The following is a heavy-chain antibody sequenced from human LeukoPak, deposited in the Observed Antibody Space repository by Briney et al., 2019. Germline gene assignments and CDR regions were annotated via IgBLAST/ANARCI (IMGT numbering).Heavy chain of an antibody. CDR2: ISGSGGST. J-gene: IGHJ3*02. CDR1: GFTFGSYA. V-gene: IGHV3-23*01. Sequence: GGSLRLSRAASGFTFGSYAMSWVRQAPGKGLEWVSAISGSGGSTYYADSVKGRFTISRDNSKNTLYLQMNSLRAEDTAVYYCAKFLWYDPDILTGYYPPLREHAFDIWGQGTMVTVSS. CDR3: AKFLWYDPDILTGYYPPLREHAFDI. D-gene: IGHD3-9*01.